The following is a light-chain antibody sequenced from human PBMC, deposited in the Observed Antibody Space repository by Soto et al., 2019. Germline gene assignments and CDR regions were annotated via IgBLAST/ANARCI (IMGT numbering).Light chain of an antibody. CDR2: DAS. V-gene: IGKV3-11*01. Sequence: EIVLTQSPATLSLSPGERATLSCRASQSVSSYLAWYQQKPGQAPRLLIYDASNRATGIPARFSGGGSGTDFTLTISSLEPEFFAVYYCQQRSNWPRTFGQGTKVEIK. CDR3: QQRSNWPRT. J-gene: IGKJ1*01. CDR1: QSVSSY.